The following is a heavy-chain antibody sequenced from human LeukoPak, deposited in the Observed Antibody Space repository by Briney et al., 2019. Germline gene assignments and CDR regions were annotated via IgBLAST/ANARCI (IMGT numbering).Heavy chain of an antibody. D-gene: IGHD6-19*01. CDR1: GGSISNYF. J-gene: IGHJ4*02. Sequence: PSQTLSLTCTVSGGSISNYFWSWIRQPPGKGLEWIGCIYYSGSSNYNPSLKSRVTISVDTSKNQFSLNLSSVIAADTAVYYCAKDKGQWLSLYYFDNWGQGTLVTVSS. V-gene: IGHV4-59*01. CDR3: AKDKGQWLSLYYFDN. CDR2: IYYSGSS.